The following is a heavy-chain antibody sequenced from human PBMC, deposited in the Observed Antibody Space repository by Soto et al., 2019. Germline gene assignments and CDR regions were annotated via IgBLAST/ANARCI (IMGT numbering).Heavy chain of an antibody. CDR1: GFTFSSYA. CDR3: ARDGKYYYDSDNWFDP. Sequence: EVQLLESGGGLVQPGGSLRLSCAASGFTFSSYAMSWVRQAPGKGLEWVSAISGSGGSTYYADSVKGRFTISRDNSKNTLYLQMNSLRAEDTAVYYCARDGKYYYDSDNWFDPWGQGTLVTVSS. D-gene: IGHD3-22*01. CDR2: ISGSGGST. V-gene: IGHV3-23*01. J-gene: IGHJ5*02.